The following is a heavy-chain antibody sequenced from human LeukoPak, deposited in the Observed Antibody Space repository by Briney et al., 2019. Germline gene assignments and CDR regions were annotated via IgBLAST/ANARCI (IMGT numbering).Heavy chain of an antibody. Sequence: GGSLRLSCAASGFTFTNYWTHWVRQAPGMGLVWVSRLPPDELDIIYADSVKGRFTISRDNAKNTLYLQMNSLRAEDTAVYYCVRDLGGRSGHWGQGTLVTVSS. V-gene: IGHV3-74*01. CDR1: GFTFTNYW. J-gene: IGHJ4*02. CDR2: LPPDELDI. D-gene: IGHD1-26*01. CDR3: VRDLGGRSGH.